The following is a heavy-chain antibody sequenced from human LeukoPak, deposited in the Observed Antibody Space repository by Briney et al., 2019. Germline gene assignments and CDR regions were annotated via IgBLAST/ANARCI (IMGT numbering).Heavy chain of an antibody. CDR2: IYYSGST. D-gene: IGHD3-10*01. Sequence: SETLSLTCTVSGGSISSSSYYWAWIRQPPGKGLEWIGSIYYSGSTYYNPSLKSRVTISVDTSKNQFSLKLSSVTAADTAVYYCARNLTLVDPYSFDYWGQGTLITVSS. CDR1: GGSISSSSYY. J-gene: IGHJ4*02. V-gene: IGHV4-39*01. CDR3: ARNLTLVDPYSFDY.